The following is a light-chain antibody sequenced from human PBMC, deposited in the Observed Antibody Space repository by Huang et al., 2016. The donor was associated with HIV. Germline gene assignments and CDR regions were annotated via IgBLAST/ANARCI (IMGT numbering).Light chain of an antibody. J-gene: IGKJ2*01. V-gene: IGKV1-5*03. CDR3: QQYNSYPYT. CDR1: QSISSW. Sequence: DIQMTQSSSTLSASVRDRVTITCWATQSISSWLAWYQPKPGKAPKLLIYKACSLEGGVPSRFSGSGSGTEFTLTISSLQPDDSATYYCQQYNSYPYTFGQGTKLEIK. CDR2: KAC.